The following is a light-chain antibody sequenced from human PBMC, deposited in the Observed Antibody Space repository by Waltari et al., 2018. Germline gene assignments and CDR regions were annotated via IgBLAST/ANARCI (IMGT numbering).Light chain of an antibody. CDR2: VNSDGSH. J-gene: IGLJ3*02. V-gene: IGLV4-69*01. Sequence: QLVLTQSPSASASLGASVTLTCTLTSGHSSYAIAWHQQQPEKGPRYLMNVNSDGSHSKGDGIPDRFSGSSSGAERYLTISSLQSEDEADYYCQTWGTGIRWVFGGGTKLTVL. CDR1: SGHSSYA. CDR3: QTWGTGIRWV.